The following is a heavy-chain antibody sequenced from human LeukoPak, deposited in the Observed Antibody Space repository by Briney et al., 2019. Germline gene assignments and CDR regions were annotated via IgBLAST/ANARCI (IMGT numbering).Heavy chain of an antibody. CDR3: ARAKLRSGPWNYYGMDV. CDR2: INAGNGNT. V-gene: IGHV1-3*01. CDR1: GYTFTSYA. Sequence: ASVKASCKASGYTFTSYAMHWVRQAPGQRLEWMGWINAGNGNTKYSQKFQGRVTITRDTSASTAYMELSSLRSEDTAVYYCARAKLRSGPWNYYGMDVWGQGTTVTVSS. D-gene: IGHD6-19*01. J-gene: IGHJ6*02.